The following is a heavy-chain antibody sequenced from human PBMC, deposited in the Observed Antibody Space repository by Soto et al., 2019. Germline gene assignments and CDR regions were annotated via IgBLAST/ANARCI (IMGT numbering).Heavy chain of an antibody. J-gene: IGHJ2*01. CDR1: GYTLTELS. V-gene: IGHV1-24*01. CDR2: FDPEDGET. Sequence: ASVKVSCKVSGYTLTELSMHWVRQAPGKGLEWMGGFDPEDGETIYAQKFQGRVTMTEDTSTDTAYMELSSLRSGDTAVYYCATPPIHCSSTSCYNPWYFDLWGRGTLVTVSS. D-gene: IGHD2-2*02. CDR3: ATPPIHCSSTSCYNPWYFDL.